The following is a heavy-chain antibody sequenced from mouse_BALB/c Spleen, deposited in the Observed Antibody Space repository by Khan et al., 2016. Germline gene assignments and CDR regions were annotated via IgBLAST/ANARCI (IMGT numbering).Heavy chain of an antibody. CDR1: GYSITNNFY. Sequence: EVKLLESGPGLVKPSQSLSLTCSVTGYSITNNFYCSWIRKFPGNKLEWMDYIGFDGYNNYNPSLQNRIPITRDTSKNQFFLQLSSVTAEETSTDFYARDGNYSALEYWGKGNSVNFSS. D-gene: IGHD2-1*01. CDR2: IGFDGYN. CDR3: ARDGNYSALEY. J-gene: IGHJ4*01. V-gene: IGHV3-6*02.